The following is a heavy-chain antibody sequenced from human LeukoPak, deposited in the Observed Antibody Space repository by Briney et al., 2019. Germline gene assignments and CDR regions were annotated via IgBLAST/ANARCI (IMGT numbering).Heavy chain of an antibody. D-gene: IGHD5-18*01. Sequence: SETLSLTCTVSGGSISSGDYYWSWIRQPPGKGLEWIGYIYYSGSTYYNPSLKSRVTISVDTSKNQFTLKLSSVTAADTAVYYCASSYTATILDYWGQGTLVTVSS. V-gene: IGHV4-30-4*01. CDR1: GGSISSGDYY. CDR3: ASSYTATILDY. CDR2: IYYSGST. J-gene: IGHJ4*02.